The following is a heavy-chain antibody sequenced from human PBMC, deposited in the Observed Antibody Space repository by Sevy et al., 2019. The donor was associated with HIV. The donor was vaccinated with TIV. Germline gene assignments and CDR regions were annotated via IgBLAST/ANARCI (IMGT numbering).Heavy chain of an antibody. CDR2: INSDGKIK. J-gene: IGHJ4*02. D-gene: IGHD3-9*01. CDR3: VRGSTGTFGH. V-gene: IGHV3-74*01. Sequence: GGSLRLSCAASGFTLSIYWMHWVRQVPGKGLVWVSHINSDGKIKRYADSVEGRFTISRDKAEKTVYLQMNSLRAADTAVYYCVRGSTGTFGHWGQGTLVTVSS. CDR1: GFTLSIYW.